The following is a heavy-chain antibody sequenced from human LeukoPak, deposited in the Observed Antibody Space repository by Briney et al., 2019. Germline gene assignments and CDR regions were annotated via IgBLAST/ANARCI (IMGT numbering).Heavy chain of an antibody. Sequence: SETLSLTCAVYGGSFSGYYWSWIRQPPGKGLEWIGEINHSGSTNYNPSLKSRVTISVDTSKNQFSLKLSSVTAADTAVYYCARGQDSNSDSYYYGMDVWGQGTTVTVSS. CDR2: INHSGST. CDR3: ARGQDSNSDSYYYGMDV. CDR1: GGSFSGYY. D-gene: IGHD4-11*01. V-gene: IGHV4-34*01. J-gene: IGHJ6*02.